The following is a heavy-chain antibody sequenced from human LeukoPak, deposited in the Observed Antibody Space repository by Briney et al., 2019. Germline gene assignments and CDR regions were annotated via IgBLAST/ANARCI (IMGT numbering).Heavy chain of an antibody. J-gene: IGHJ4*02. V-gene: IGHV3-9*01. Sequence: GGSLRLFCAASGFTFDDYAMHWVRQAPGKGLEWVSGISWNSGSIGYADSVKGRFTISRDNAKNSLYLQMNSLRAVDTALYYCAKDAPRYCSSTSCSQFDYWGQGTLVTVSS. CDR3: AKDAPRYCSSTSCSQFDY. D-gene: IGHD2-2*01. CDR1: GFTFDDYA. CDR2: ISWNSGSI.